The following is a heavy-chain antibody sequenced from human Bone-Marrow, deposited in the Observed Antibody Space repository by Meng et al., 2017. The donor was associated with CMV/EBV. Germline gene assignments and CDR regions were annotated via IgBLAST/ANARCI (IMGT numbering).Heavy chain of an antibody. J-gene: IGHJ4*02. CDR2: ISYDGSNK. D-gene: IGHD1-1*01. CDR3: ARDPVRWNDDLSFDY. CDR1: GFTFSSYA. V-gene: IGHV3-30-3*01. Sequence: GGSLRLSCAASGFTFSSYAMHWVCQAPGKGLEWVAVISYDGSNKYYADSVKGRFTISRDNSKNTLYLQMNSLRAEDTAVYYCARDPVRWNDDLSFDYWGQGTRVTVSS.